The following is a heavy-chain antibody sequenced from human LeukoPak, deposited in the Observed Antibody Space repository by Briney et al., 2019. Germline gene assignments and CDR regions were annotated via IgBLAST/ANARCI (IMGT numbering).Heavy chain of an antibody. V-gene: IGHV4-4*07. CDR2: IYTSGST. Sequence: SETLSLTCTVSGGSISSYYWCWIRQPAGKGLEWIGRIYTSGSTNYNPSLKSRVTMSVDTSKNQFSLKLSSVTAADTAVYYCARGIWFGELAGNWFDPWGQGTLVTVSS. CDR3: ARGIWFGELAGNWFDP. J-gene: IGHJ5*02. CDR1: GGSISSYY. D-gene: IGHD3-10*01.